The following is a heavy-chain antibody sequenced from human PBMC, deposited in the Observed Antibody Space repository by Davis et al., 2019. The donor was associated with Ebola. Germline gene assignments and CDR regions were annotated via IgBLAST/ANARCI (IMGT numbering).Heavy chain of an antibody. V-gene: IGHV3-48*03. CDR2: ISSSCSTI. J-gene: IGHJ6*02. CDR1: GFTFSSYE. Sequence: GESLKISCAASGFTFSSYEMNWVRQAPGKGLEWVSYISSSCSTIYYADSVKGRFTISRDNAKNSLYLQMNSLRAEDTAVYYCAREGGRVLKVGVVVVAASRSYYGMDVWGQGTTVTVSS. CDR3: AREGGRVLKVGVVVVAASRSYYGMDV. D-gene: IGHD2-15*01.